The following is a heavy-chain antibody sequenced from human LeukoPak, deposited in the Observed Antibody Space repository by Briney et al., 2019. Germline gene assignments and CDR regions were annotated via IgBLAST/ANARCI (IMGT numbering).Heavy chain of an antibody. CDR3: ASSAVAGTRADY. J-gene: IGHJ4*02. CDR1: GGSFSGYY. D-gene: IGHD6-19*01. V-gene: IGHV4-34*01. Sequence: SETLSLTCAVYGGSFSGYYWSWLRQPPGKGLEWIGSIYYSGSTYYNPSLKSRVTIPVDTSKNQFSLKLSSVTAADTAVYYCASSAVAGTRADYWGQGTLVTVSS. CDR2: IYYSGST.